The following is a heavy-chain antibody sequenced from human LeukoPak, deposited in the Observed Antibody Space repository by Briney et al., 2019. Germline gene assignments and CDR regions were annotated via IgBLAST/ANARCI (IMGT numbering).Heavy chain of an antibody. CDR2: IIPIFGTA. D-gene: IGHD3-22*01. CDR1: GHTFTTYY. J-gene: IGHJ4*02. CDR3: AREHYYDSSGYYYWDY. Sequence: SVKVSCKASGHTFTTYYVHLVRQAPGQGLEWMGGIIPIFGTANYAQKFQGRVTITADESTSTAYMELSSLRSEDTAVYYCAREHYYDSSGYYYWDYWGQGTLVTVSS. V-gene: IGHV1-69*13.